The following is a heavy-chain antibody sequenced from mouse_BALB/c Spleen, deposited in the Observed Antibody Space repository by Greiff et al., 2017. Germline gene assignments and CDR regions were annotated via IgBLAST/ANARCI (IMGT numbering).Heavy chain of an antibody. V-gene: IGHV5-4*02. CDR2: ISDGGSYT. Sequence: EVKVEESGGGLVKPGGSLKLSCAASGFTFSDYYMYWVRQTPEKRLEWVATISDGGSYTYYPDSVKGRFTISRDNAKNNLYLQMSSLKSEDTAMYYCARGGKGNYAMDYWGQGTSVTVSS. D-gene: IGHD1-1*01. CDR1: GFTFSDYY. J-gene: IGHJ4*01. CDR3: ARGGKGNYAMDY.